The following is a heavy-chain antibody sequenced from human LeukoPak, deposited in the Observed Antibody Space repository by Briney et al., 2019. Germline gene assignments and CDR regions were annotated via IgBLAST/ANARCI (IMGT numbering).Heavy chain of an antibody. CDR2: ISGSGGST. CDR3: AKAVTRIQLWLDAFDI. Sequence: GGSLRLSCAASGFTFSSYAMSWVRQAPGKGLEWVSAISGSGGSTYYADSVKGRFTISRDNSKNTLYLQMNSLRAEDTAVYYCAKAVTRIQLWLDAFDIWGQGTMVTVSS. CDR1: GFTFSSYA. D-gene: IGHD5-18*01. J-gene: IGHJ3*02. V-gene: IGHV3-23*01.